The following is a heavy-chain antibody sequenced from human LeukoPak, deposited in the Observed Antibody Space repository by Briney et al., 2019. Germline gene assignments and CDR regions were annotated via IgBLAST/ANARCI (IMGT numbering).Heavy chain of an antibody. CDR3: ARDACPYSSSCHMDV. D-gene: IGHD6-13*01. Sequence: ASVKVSCKASGYTFTSYGISWVRQAPGQGLEWMGWISAYNGNTDYAQKLQGRGTMTTDTSTSTAYMELRSLRSDDTAVYYCARDACPYSSSCHMDVWGKGTTVTVSS. V-gene: IGHV1-18*04. CDR1: GYTFTSYG. CDR2: ISAYNGNT. J-gene: IGHJ6*04.